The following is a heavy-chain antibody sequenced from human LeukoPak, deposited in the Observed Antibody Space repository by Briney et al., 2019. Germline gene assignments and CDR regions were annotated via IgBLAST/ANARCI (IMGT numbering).Heavy chain of an antibody. CDR3: ARGAMIDNYFDY. Sequence: SETLSLTCAVYGGSFSGYYWSWIRQPPGKGLEWIGEINHSGSTNYNPSLKSRVTISVDTSKNQFSLKLSSVTAADTAVYYCARGAMIDNYFDYCGQGTLVTVSS. J-gene: IGHJ4*02. V-gene: IGHV4-34*01. CDR2: INHSGST. D-gene: IGHD3-22*01. CDR1: GGSFSGYY.